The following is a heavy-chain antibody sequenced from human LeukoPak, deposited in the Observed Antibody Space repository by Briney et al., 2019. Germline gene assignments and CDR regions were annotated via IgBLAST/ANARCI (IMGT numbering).Heavy chain of an antibody. Sequence: PGGSLRLSCAASGFTFSSYGMHWVRQAPGKGLEWVAFIRYDGSNKYYADSVKGRFTISRDNSKNTLYLQMNSLRAEDTAVYYCAKDFYDFWSGPYAFDIWGQGTMVTVSS. D-gene: IGHD3-3*01. J-gene: IGHJ3*02. V-gene: IGHV3-30*02. CDR3: AKDFYDFWSGPYAFDI. CDR1: GFTFSSYG. CDR2: IRYDGSNK.